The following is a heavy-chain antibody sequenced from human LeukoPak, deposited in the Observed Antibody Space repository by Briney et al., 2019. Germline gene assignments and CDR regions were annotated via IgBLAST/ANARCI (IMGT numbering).Heavy chain of an antibody. V-gene: IGHV3-30*02. J-gene: IGHJ6*03. CDR1: GFTFSSYG. Sequence: GGSPRLSCAASGFTFSSYGMHWVRQAPGKGLEWVAYIQYDGSNEQYADSVKGRFSISRDSSKNILYLQMNSLRAEDTAVYYCAKDRCSNGIGCYYYYMDVWGKGTTVTISS. CDR2: IQYDGSNE. D-gene: IGHD2-8*01. CDR3: AKDRCSNGIGCYYYYMDV.